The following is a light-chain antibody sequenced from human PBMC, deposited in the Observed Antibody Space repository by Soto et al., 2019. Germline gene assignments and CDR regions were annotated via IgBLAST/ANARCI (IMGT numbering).Light chain of an antibody. CDR1: SSNIGSNT. CDR2: SNN. Sequence: QSVLTQPPSAFGTPGQRVTISCSGSSSNIGSNTVNWYQHLPGTAPKLLISSNNQRPSGVPDRFSGSKSGTSASLAISGLQSEDEADYFCAAWDDSLNGVVFGGGTKLTVL. J-gene: IGLJ2*01. V-gene: IGLV1-44*01. CDR3: AAWDDSLNGVV.